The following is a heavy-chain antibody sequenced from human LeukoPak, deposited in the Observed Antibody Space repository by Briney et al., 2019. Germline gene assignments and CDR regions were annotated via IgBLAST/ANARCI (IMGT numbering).Heavy chain of an antibody. CDR2: INNDGSST. D-gene: IGHD5-12*01. CDR1: AFTFSSYW. Sequence: PGGSLRLSCAASAFTFSSYWMHWVRQAQGKGLVWVSRINNDGSSTSYADSVKGRFTISRDNAKNTLYLQMNSLRAEDTAVYYCAKAKVATIPQFDYWGQGTLVTVSS. CDR3: AKAKVATIPQFDY. J-gene: IGHJ4*02. V-gene: IGHV3-74*01.